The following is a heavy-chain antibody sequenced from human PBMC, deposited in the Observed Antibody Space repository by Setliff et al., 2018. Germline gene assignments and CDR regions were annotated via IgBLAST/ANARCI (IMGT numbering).Heavy chain of an antibody. CDR1: GGSISPYF. Sequence: PSETLSLTCTVSGGSISPYFWSWIRQSPGKGLEWIGYIYHNGNTNFNPSLKTRVIMSVDTSKNQFALNLRSVTAADSAVYYCARDRTAYSYGLDVWGQGTTVTVSS. V-gene: IGHV4-59*01. J-gene: IGHJ6*02. CDR2: IYHNGNT. D-gene: IGHD5-18*01. CDR3: ARDRTAYSYGLDV.